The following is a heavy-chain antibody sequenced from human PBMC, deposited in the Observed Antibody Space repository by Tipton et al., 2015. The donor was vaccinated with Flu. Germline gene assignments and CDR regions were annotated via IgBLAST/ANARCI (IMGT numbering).Heavy chain of an antibody. CDR1: GGSFSGYY. D-gene: IGHD3-3*01. CDR2: INHSGST. V-gene: IGHV4-34*01. J-gene: IGHJ4*02. Sequence: TLSLTCAVYGGSFSGYYWGWIRPPPGEGVEGVGGINHSGSTNYNPSPKSRVTISVDTSKNQFSLKLSSVTAADTAVYYCARSSRLITIFGVVIIGSHFDYWGQGTLVTVSS. CDR3: ARSSRLITIFGVVIIGSHFDY.